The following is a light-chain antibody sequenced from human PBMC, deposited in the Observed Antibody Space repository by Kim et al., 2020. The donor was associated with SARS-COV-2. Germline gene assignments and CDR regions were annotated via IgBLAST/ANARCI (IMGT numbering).Light chain of an antibody. V-gene: IGLV1-44*01. CDR1: SSDIGSNT. Sequence: QAVVTQPPSASGTPGQRVTISCSGSSSDIGSNTVSWYQQFPGTTPKLVIYSNIQRPSGVPDRFSGSKSGTSASLAISGLQSEDEADYYCASWDDSLSGWVFGGGTQLTVL. CDR2: SNI. CDR3: ASWDDSLSGWV. J-gene: IGLJ3*02.